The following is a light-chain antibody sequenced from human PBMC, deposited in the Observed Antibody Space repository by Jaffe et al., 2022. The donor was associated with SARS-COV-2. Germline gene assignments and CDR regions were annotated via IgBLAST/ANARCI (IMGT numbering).Light chain of an antibody. V-gene: IGKV4-1*01. CDR1: QSVLYSSNNKNY. CDR3: QQYYTTPRT. J-gene: IGKJ4*01. CDR2: WAS. Sequence: DIVMTQSPDSLAVSLGERATINCKSSQSVLYSSNNKNYLAWYQQKPGQPPKLLIYWASTRESGVPDRLSGSGSGTDFTLTISNLQAEDVAVYYCQQYYTTPRTFGGGTKVEIK.